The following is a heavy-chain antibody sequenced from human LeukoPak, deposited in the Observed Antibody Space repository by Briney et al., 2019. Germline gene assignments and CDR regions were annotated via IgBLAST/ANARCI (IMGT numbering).Heavy chain of an antibody. D-gene: IGHD2-15*01. Sequence: GGSLRLSCAASGFTFSSYGMHWVRQAPGKGLEWVAFIRYDGSNKYYADSVKGRFTISRDNSKNTLYLQMNSLRAEDTAVYYCAKDSVVATNWFDPWGQGTLVTVSS. CDR3: AKDSVVATNWFDP. CDR2: IRYDGSNK. V-gene: IGHV3-30*02. J-gene: IGHJ5*02. CDR1: GFTFSSYG.